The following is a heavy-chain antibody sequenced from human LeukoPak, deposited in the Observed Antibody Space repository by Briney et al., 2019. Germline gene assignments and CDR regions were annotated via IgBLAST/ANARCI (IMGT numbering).Heavy chain of an antibody. CDR2: ISSSSSYI. J-gene: IGHJ4*02. V-gene: IGHV3-21*01. D-gene: IGHD2-8*01. CDR3: ARSQPGAVDALDY. Sequence: GGSLRLSCAASGFTFSSYSMNWVRQAPGKGLEWVSSISSSSSYIYYADSVKGRFTISRDNAKNSLYLQMNSLRAEDTAVYYRARSQPGAVDALDYWGQGTLVTVSS. CDR1: GFTFSSYS.